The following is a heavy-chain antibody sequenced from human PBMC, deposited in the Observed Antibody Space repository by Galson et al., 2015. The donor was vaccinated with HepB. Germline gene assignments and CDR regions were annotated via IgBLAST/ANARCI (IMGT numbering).Heavy chain of an antibody. J-gene: IGHJ3*02. CDR3: ASNGRLHDAFHI. V-gene: IGHV1-46*01. Sequence: SVKVSCKASGYTFTSYYMHWVRQAPGQGLEWMGIINPSGGSTSYAQKFQGRVTMTRDTSTSTVYMKLSSLRSEDTAVYYCASNGRLHDAFHIWGQGTMVTVSS. CDR1: GYTFTSYY. D-gene: IGHD2-8*01. CDR2: INPSGGST.